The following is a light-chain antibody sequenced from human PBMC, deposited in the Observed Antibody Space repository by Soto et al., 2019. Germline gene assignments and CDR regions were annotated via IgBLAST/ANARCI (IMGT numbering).Light chain of an antibody. CDR1: SSSIGTHT. Sequence: QSVLTQPPSASGPPGQRVTISCSGSSSSIGTHTVNWYQQLPETAPKLLIYSNNQRPSGVPDRFSGSKSGTSASLAISGLQSEDEADYYCAACDDSRNGVLFGGGTKVTVL. CDR3: AACDDSRNGVL. V-gene: IGLV1-44*01. CDR2: SNN. J-gene: IGLJ2*01.